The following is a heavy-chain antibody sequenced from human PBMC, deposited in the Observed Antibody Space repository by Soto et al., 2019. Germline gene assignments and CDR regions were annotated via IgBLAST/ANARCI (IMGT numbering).Heavy chain of an antibody. V-gene: IGHV3-64D*06. D-gene: IGHD6-13*01. CDR3: AHSVGGSSKHVDN. Sequence: PGGSLRLSCSASGFTFSSYAMHWVRQAPGKGLEYVSAISSNGGSTYYADSVKSRLTITKDTSKNQVVLTMTNLDPVDTDKYYRAHSVGGSSKHVDNGGQGTLVSVSS. CDR1: GFTFSSYA. CDR2: ISSNGGST. J-gene: IGHJ4*02.